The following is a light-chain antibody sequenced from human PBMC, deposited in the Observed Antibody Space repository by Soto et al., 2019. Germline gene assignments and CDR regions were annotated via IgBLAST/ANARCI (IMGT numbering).Light chain of an antibody. J-gene: IGLJ2*01. CDR3: LSFAGSYEV. CDR1: SSDVGAYDY. CDR2: DVN. V-gene: IGLV2-11*01. Sequence: QSALTQSRSVSESPGQSVTISCTGTSSDVGAYDYVSWYQQHPGKVPKLMIFDVNKRPSGVPHRFSGSKSGKTAFLTISGLQAEDEADYYCLSFAGSYEVFGGGTKLTVL.